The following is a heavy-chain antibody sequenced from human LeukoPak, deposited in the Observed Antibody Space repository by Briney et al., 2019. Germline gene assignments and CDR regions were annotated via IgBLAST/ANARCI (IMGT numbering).Heavy chain of an antibody. D-gene: IGHD3-16*01. J-gene: IGHJ4*02. CDR1: GFTVSSNY. CDR2: IYGGGNT. Sequence: PGTSLRLSCAASGFTVSSNYMNWVRQAPGKGLEWVSVIYGGGNTYYADSVKGRFTISRDNSKNTLYLQMNSLRAEDTAVYYCARGKEGVDYWGQGTLVTVSS. CDR3: ARGKEGVDY. V-gene: IGHV3-53*01.